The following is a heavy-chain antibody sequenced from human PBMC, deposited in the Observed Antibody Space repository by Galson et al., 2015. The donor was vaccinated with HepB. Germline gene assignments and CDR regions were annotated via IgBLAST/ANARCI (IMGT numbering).Heavy chain of an antibody. CDR3: TRVCRSGSYLGTYYYYGMDV. CDR1: GFTFGDYA. D-gene: IGHD3-10*01. Sequence: SLRLSCAASGFTFGDYAMSWVRQAPGKGLEWVSFIRSKAYGGTTEYAASVKGRFTISRDDSKTIAYLQMNSLKTEDTAVYYCTRVCRSGSYLGTYYYYGMDVWGQGTTVTVSS. CDR2: IRSKAYGGTT. J-gene: IGHJ6*02. V-gene: IGHV3-49*04.